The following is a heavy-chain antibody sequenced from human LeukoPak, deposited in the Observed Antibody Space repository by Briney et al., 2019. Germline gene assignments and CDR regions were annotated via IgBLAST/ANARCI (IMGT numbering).Heavy chain of an antibody. V-gene: IGHV4-34*01. CDR3: ARLKAGVYYGLDV. CDR1: GGSFSGYY. D-gene: IGHD3-10*01. CDR2: INHSGST. J-gene: IGHJ6*02. Sequence: TSETLSLTCAVYGGSFSGYYWSWIRQPPGKGLEWIGEINHSGSTNYNPSLKSRVTISVDTSKNQFSLKLSSVTAADTAVYYCARLKAGVYYGLDVWGQGTTVTVSS.